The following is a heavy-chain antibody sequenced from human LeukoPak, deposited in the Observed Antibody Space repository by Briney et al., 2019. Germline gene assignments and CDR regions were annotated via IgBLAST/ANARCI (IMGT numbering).Heavy chain of an antibody. CDR2: ISGSGGST. CDR3: AKGYSSGWPSWYFDY. D-gene: IGHD6-19*01. J-gene: IGHJ4*02. Sequence: ETGGSLRLPCAASGFTFSSYAMSWVRQAPGKGLEWVSAISGSGGSTYYADSVKGRFTISRDNSKNTLYLQMNSPRAEDTAVYYCAKGYSSGWPSWYFDYWGQGTLVTVSS. CDR1: GFTFSSYA. V-gene: IGHV3-23*01.